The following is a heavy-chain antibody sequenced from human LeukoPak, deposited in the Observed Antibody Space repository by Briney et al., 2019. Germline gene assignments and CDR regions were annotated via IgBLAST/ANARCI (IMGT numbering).Heavy chain of an antibody. V-gene: IGHV5-51*01. D-gene: IGHD3-9*01. CDR1: GYSFTSYW. CDR2: IYPGDSDT. J-gene: IGHJ6*03. CDR3: ARHPGYRQYYYYYMDV. Sequence: GESLKISCKGSGYSFTSYWIGWVRQMPGKGLEWMGIIYPGDSDTRYSPSFQGQVTISADKSISTAYLQWSSLKASDTAMYYCARHPGYRQYYYYYMDVWGKGTTVTVSS.